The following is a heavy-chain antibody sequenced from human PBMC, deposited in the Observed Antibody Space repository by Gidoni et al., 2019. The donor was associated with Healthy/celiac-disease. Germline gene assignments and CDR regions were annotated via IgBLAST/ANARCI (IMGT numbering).Heavy chain of an antibody. Sequence: QVQLVESGGGVVQPGRSLRTSCAASGFTFSSYGMHWVRQAPGKGLEWVAVIWYDGSNKYYADSVKGRFTISRDNSKNTLYLQMNSLRAEDTAVYYCARDRGGIAVAAPLTYYFDYWGQGTLVTVSS. CDR3: ARDRGGIAVAAPLTYYFDY. V-gene: IGHV3-33*01. CDR2: IWYDGSNK. D-gene: IGHD6-19*01. CDR1: GFTFSSYG. J-gene: IGHJ4*02.